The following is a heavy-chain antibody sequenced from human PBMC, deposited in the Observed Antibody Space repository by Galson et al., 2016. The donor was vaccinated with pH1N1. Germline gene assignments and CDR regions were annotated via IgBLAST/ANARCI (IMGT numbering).Heavy chain of an antibody. CDR2: IYYSGTT. Sequence: TLSLTCTVSGGSIRSGDYYWSWIRQYPGKGLEWIGYIYYSGTTYYNPSLKSRVTISVDTSKNQFSLKLSSVTAADTAEYYCARGTIPDYYYGMDVWGQGTTVTVSS. CDR3: ARGTIPDYYYGMDV. V-gene: IGHV4-31*03. CDR1: GGSIRSGDYY. J-gene: IGHJ6*02. D-gene: IGHD1-14*01.